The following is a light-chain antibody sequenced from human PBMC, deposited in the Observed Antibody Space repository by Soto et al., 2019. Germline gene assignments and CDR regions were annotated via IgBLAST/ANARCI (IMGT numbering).Light chain of an antibody. Sequence: EIVLTQSPGTLSLSPGERATLSCRASQSVISNYLAWYQQRPGQAPRLLIYVASNRATGIPDRFSGSGSGTDLPLTISRLEPEDFAVYYCQQYGTSPPITFGQGTRLEIK. J-gene: IGKJ5*01. CDR2: VAS. CDR3: QQYGTSPPIT. CDR1: QSVISNY. V-gene: IGKV3-20*01.